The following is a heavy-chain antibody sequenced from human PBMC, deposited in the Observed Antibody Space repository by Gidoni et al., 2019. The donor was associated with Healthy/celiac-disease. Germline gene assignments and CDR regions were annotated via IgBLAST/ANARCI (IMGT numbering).Heavy chain of an antibody. D-gene: IGHD6-19*01. V-gene: IGHV3-21*01. Sequence: EVQLVESGGGLVKPGGSLRLSCAASGFTFSSYSMNWVRQAPGKGLEWVSSISSSSSYIYYADSVKGRFTISRDNAKNSLYLQMNSLRAEDTAVYYCARVAIAVAGLFDYWGQGTLVTVSS. CDR3: ARVAIAVAGLFDY. CDR1: GFTFSSYS. CDR2: ISSSSSYI. J-gene: IGHJ4*02.